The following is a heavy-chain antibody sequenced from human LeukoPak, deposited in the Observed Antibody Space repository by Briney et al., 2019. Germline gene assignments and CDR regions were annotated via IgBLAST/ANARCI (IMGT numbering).Heavy chain of an antibody. CDR1: GFTFGDYA. V-gene: IGHV3-49*04. Sequence: GGSLRLSCTASGFTFGDYAMSWVRQAPGKGLEWVGFIRSKAYGWTTEYAASVKGRFTISRDDSKSIAYLQMNSLKTEDTAVYYCTRDFFGSGYERTGFDYWGQGTLVTVSS. D-gene: IGHD5-12*01. CDR2: IRSKAYGWTT. CDR3: TRDFFGSGYERTGFDY. J-gene: IGHJ4*02.